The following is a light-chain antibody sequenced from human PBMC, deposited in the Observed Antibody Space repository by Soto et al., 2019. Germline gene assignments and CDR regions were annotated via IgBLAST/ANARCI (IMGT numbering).Light chain of an antibody. Sequence: QSVLTQPLSASGTPGQRVTISCSGSSSNIGSNYVYWYQQLPGTAPKLLIYRNNQRPSGIPDRFSGSKSGTSASLAISGLRSEDEADYYCAAWDDSLSGLYVFGTGTKVTVL. J-gene: IGLJ1*01. V-gene: IGLV1-47*01. CDR3: AAWDDSLSGLYV. CDR2: RNN. CDR1: SSNIGSNY.